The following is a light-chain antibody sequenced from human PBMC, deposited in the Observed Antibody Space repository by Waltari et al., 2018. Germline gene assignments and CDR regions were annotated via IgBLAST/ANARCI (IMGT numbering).Light chain of an antibody. CDR2: GAF. Sequence: DIQLTQSPSSLSVFVGDRVIITCRAGQNIETYLNWCQQKPGKAPKLLISGAFTLQSGVPARCSASGSGAEFTRTITRLHPEDCSTYYCQQTFSSPLSFGQVTRLDI. J-gene: IGKJ2*03. CDR3: QQTFSSPLS. CDR1: QNIETY. V-gene: IGKV1-39*01.